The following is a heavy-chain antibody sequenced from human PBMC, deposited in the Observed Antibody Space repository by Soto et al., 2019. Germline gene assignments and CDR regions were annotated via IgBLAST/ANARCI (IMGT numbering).Heavy chain of an antibody. Sequence: EVQLVESGGGLVQPGGSLRLSCAASGFTFGKYWMHWVRQAPGKGLVWVSRINDYMTTINYADSVRGRFTISRDNTRNTLFLQMNSLTVEDTAVYYCTRGGLEPFDFWGQEVLVTVSS. CDR3: TRGGLEPFDF. V-gene: IGHV3-74*01. CDR2: INDYMTTI. D-gene: IGHD1-1*01. CDR1: GFTFGKYW. J-gene: IGHJ4*02.